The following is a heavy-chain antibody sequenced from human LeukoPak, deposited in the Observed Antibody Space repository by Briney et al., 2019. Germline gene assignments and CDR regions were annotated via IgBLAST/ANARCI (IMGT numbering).Heavy chain of an antibody. CDR3: ATAGKYRFDN. Sequence: GGSLRLSCAASGFIFSNYWMHWVRQAPGEELVWVSRMNTDGSTINYADYVKGRFTISRDNAKNTLYLQMNSLTTEDTAVYYCATAGKYRFDNWGQGVLVTVSS. CDR1: GFIFSNYW. D-gene: IGHD6-19*01. J-gene: IGHJ5*02. V-gene: IGHV3-74*01. CDR2: MNTDGSTI.